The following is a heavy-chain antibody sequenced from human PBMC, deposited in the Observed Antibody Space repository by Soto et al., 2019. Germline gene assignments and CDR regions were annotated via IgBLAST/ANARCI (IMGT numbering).Heavy chain of an antibody. CDR1: GGTFSSYA. Sequence: QVQLVQSGAEVRQPASSVKVSCKTSGGTFSSYAISWVRQAPGRGLEWMGGIVPIVGTTTYAQKFQGSVTITADEATSTAYMQLSRLRSDDTAVYYCVRVVAIPGYPDHWGQGTLVTVSS. J-gene: IGHJ4*02. D-gene: IGHD5-12*01. V-gene: IGHV1-69*12. CDR2: IVPIVGTT. CDR3: VRVVAIPGYPDH.